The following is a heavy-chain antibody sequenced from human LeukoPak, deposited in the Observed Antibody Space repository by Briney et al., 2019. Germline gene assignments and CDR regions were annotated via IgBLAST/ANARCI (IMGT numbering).Heavy chain of an antibody. Sequence: SETLSLTCAVYGGSFSGYYWSWIRQPPGKGLEWIGEINHSGSTNYNPSLKSRVTISVDTSKNQFSLELSSVTAADTAVYYCARGRKVRGVAHPFDYWGQGTLVTVSS. J-gene: IGHJ4*02. CDR2: INHSGST. D-gene: IGHD3-10*01. CDR3: ARGRKVRGVAHPFDY. CDR1: GGSFSGYY. V-gene: IGHV4-34*01.